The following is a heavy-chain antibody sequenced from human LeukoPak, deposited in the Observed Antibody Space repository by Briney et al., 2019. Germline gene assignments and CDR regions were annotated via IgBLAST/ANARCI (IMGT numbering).Heavy chain of an antibody. J-gene: IGHJ4*02. CDR1: GGSISSGGYY. CDR2: IYYSGST. D-gene: IGHD6-6*01. V-gene: IGHV4-31*03. CDR3: ARMYSSSSGFDY. Sequence: PSQTLSLTCIVSGGSISSGGYYWSWIRQHPGKGLEWIGYIYYSGSTYYNPSLKSRVTISVDTSKNQFSLKLSSVTAADTAVYYCARMYSSSSGFDYWGQGTLVTVSS.